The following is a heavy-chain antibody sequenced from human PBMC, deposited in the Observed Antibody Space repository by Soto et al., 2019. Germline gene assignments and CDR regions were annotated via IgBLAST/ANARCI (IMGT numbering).Heavy chain of an antibody. Sequence: GSLRLSCAVSGLTVSRTQMSWVRQAPGKGLQWVSVIYSAGSTYYANAVKGRFTISRDISENKIFLELNGLTVHDTAVYYCARAREPEYSSSIFFDYWGRGTVVTVSS. CDR2: IYSAGST. CDR1: GLTVSRTQ. V-gene: IGHV3-53*01. J-gene: IGHJ4*01. CDR3: ARAREPEYSSSIFFDY. D-gene: IGHD6-6*01.